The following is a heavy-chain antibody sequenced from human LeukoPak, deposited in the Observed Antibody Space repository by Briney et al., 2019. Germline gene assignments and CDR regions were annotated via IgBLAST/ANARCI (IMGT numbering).Heavy chain of an antibody. CDR2: ISADNGST. CDR3: ARDLPTMIRGVKDY. Sequence: ASVKVSCKTSGYTFSIYDISWVRRAPAQGLEWMGCISADNGSTNYAQKLQSRITMTTDTSTSTTYMERGSLRSDDTAVYYSARDLPTMIRGVKDYWGQGSLVTVSS. D-gene: IGHD3-10*01. CDR1: GYTFSIYD. J-gene: IGHJ4*02. V-gene: IGHV1-18*01.